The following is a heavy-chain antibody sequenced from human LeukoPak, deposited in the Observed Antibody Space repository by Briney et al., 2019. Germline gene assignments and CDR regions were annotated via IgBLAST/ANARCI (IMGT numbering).Heavy chain of an antibody. J-gene: IGHJ4*02. Sequence: PGGALRLSCAASGFTFSRYTMNWVRPAPGKGLEWVSSISSSSSYIYYADSVKGRFTISRDNAKNSLYLQMNSLRAEDTAVYYCGRDRGYSTDLRVGYYFDYWGQGTLVTVSS. CDR3: GRDRGYSTDLRVGYYFDY. CDR1: GFTFSRYT. CDR2: ISSSSSYI. V-gene: IGHV3-21*01. D-gene: IGHD2-8*02.